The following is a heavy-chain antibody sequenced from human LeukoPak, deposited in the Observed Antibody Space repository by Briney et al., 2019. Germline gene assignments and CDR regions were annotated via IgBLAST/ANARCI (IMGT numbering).Heavy chain of an antibody. CDR3: AKDIATVKRYYFDY. Sequence: PGRSLRLSCAASGFTFDDYAMHWVRQAPGKGLEWVSGISWDSGSIGYADSVKGRFTISRDNAKNSLYLQMNSRRAEDTALYYWAKDIATVKRYYFDYWGKGTLVTVS. CDR2: ISWDSGSI. V-gene: IGHV3-9*01. D-gene: IGHD4-11*01. CDR1: GFTFDDYA. J-gene: IGHJ4*02.